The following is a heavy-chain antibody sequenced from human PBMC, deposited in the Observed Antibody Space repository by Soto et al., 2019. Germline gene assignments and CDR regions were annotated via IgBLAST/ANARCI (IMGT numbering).Heavy chain of an antibody. D-gene: IGHD6-13*01. CDR2: INAGNGNT. CDR3: ARAWQQLVTPDY. V-gene: IGHV1-3*01. CDR1: GYTFTSYA. J-gene: IGHJ4*02. Sequence: QVQLVQSGAEVKKPGASVKVSCKASGYTFTSYAMHWVRQAPGQRLEWMGWINAGNGNTKYSQKFQGRVTITRDTSASTAYMELSSLRSEDTAVYYCARAWQQLVTPDYWGQGTLVTVSS.